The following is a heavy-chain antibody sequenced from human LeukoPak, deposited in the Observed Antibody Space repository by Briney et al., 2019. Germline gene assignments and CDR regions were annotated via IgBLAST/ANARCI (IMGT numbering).Heavy chain of an antibody. CDR2: IRYDGSNK. J-gene: IGHJ4*02. CDR3: AGPPESRYSSSWYVPY. V-gene: IGHV3-30*02. CDR1: GFTFSSYG. D-gene: IGHD6-13*01. Sequence: PGGSLRLSCAASGFTFSSYGMHWVRQAPGKGLEWVAFIRYDGSNKYYADSVKGRFTISRDNSKNTLYLQMNSLRAEDTAVYYCAGPPESRYSSSWYVPYWGQGTLVTVSS.